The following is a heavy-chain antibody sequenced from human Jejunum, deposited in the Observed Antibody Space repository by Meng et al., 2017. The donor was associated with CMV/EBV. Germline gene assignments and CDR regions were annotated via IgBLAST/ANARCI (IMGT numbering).Heavy chain of an antibody. D-gene: IGHD2/OR15-2a*01. CDR1: GGSISSGGYF. CDR2: IYYSGTT. Sequence: SGGSISSGGYFWSWIRQHPGKGLEWIGYIYYSGTTYYNPSLKSRVTISLDTSKNQFSLKLSSVTAADTAVYYCARTGTTRWGYFEYWGQGTLVTVSS. CDR3: ARTGTTRWGYFEY. J-gene: IGHJ4*02. V-gene: IGHV4-31*02.